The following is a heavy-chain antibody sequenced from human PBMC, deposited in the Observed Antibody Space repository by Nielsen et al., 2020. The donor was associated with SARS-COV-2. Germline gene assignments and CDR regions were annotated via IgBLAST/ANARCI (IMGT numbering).Heavy chain of an antibody. V-gene: IGHV4-59*08. Sequence: ESLKISCAASGFTFSSYWMSWVRQPPGKGLEWIGYMYYSGSTNYNPSLKSRVTISVDTSKNQFSLKLSSVTAADTAVYYCARRGLGYYDILTGYSGDAFDIWGQGTMVTVSS. CDR1: GFTFSSYW. CDR2: MYYSGST. D-gene: IGHD3-9*01. J-gene: IGHJ3*02. CDR3: ARRGLGYYDILTGYSGDAFDI.